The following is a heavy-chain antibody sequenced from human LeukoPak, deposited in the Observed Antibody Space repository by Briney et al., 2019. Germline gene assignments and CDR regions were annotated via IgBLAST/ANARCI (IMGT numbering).Heavy chain of an antibody. CDR1: RFTFSSYS. D-gene: IGHD6-19*01. V-gene: IGHV3-48*01. Sequence: GGSLRLSCAASRFTFSSYSVNWVRQAPGKGLEWVSYISSGISTMYYADSVKGRFTISRDNAKNSLYLQMNSLRAEDTAVYYCARASQQWLAGNYYYFMDVWGKGTTVTVSS. J-gene: IGHJ6*03. CDR2: ISSGISTM. CDR3: ARASQQWLAGNYYYFMDV.